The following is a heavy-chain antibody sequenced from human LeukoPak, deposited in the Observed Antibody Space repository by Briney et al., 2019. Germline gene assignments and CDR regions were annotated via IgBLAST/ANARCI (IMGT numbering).Heavy chain of an antibody. J-gene: IGHJ4*02. CDR2: IYPGDSDT. D-gene: IGHD6-19*01. CDR3: ARQESSGWYYFDY. Sequence: IGXXRQXXXXXXEXXXIIYPGDSDTRYSPSFQGQVTISADKSISTAYLQWSSLKASDTAMYYCARQESSGWYYFDYRGQGTLVTVSS. V-gene: IGHV5-51*01.